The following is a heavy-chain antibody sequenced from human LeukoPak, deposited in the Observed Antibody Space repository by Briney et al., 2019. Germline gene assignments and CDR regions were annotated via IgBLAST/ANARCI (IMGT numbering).Heavy chain of an antibody. CDR2: IIPILGIA. Sequence: SVKVSCKASGGTFSSYTISWVRQAPGQGLERMGRIIPILGIANYAQKFQGRVTITADKSTSTAYMELSSLRSEDTAVYYCVKRGGIVGATMGFDYYYYMDVWGKGTTVTVSS. D-gene: IGHD1-26*01. CDR1: GGTFSSYT. V-gene: IGHV1-69*02. CDR3: VKRGGIVGATMGFDYYYYMDV. J-gene: IGHJ6*03.